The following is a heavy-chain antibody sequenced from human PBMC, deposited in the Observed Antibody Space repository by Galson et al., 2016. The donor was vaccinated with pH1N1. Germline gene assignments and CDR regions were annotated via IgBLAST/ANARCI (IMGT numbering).Heavy chain of an antibody. D-gene: IGHD6-19*01. J-gene: IGHJ3*01. CDR1: GGSFRGYY. CDR2: ISHGGST. Sequence: ETLSLTCAVYGGSFRGYYWSWIRQSPEKGLEWIGEISHGGSTNYNPSLEGRVALSLDTSTNQFSLRLMAVTAADTAVYFCARHSTSGFPTIEVAARRRPFDVWGQGTLVTVSS. CDR3: ARHSTSGFPTIEVAARRRPFDV. V-gene: IGHV4-34*01.